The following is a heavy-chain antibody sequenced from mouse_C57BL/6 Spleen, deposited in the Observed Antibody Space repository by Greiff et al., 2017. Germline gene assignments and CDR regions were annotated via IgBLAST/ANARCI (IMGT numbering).Heavy chain of an antibody. CDR1: GFTFSNYW. J-gene: IGHJ2*01. D-gene: IGHD1-1*01. CDR2: ISLKSDNYAT. V-gene: IGHV6-3*01. Sequence: EVMLVASGGGLVQPGGSMKLSCVASGFTFSNYWMNWVRQSPEKGLEWVAQISLKSDNYATPYAESVKGRFTISRDDSQSSVYLQMNNLRAEDTGSYYCALLTTVVATRDYWGQGTTLTVSS. CDR3: ALLTTVVATRDY.